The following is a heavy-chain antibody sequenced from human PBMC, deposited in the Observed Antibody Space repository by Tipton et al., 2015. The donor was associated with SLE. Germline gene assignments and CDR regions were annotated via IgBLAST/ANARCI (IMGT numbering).Heavy chain of an antibody. CDR3: ASGLYYPWYFDL. J-gene: IGHJ2*01. D-gene: IGHD2-8*01. V-gene: IGHV4-4*08. CDR2: IYCSGST. CDR1: GGSISSYH. Sequence: GLVKPSETLSLTCTVSGGSISSYHWSWIRQPPGKGLEWIGYIYCSGSTYYNPSLKSRVTISVDTSKNQFSLKLSSVTAADTAVYYCASGLYYPWYFDLWGRGTLVTVSS.